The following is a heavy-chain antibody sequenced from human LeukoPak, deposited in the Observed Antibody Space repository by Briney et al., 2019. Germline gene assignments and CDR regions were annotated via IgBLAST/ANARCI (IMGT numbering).Heavy chain of an antibody. D-gene: IGHD1-26*01. J-gene: IGHJ4*02. CDR1: GFTFSSFG. V-gene: IGHV3-30*18. CDR3: ANLWELKEDNYFDY. Sequence: GGSRRLSVAASGFTFSSFGMHWFRKAPGKGRGGWAFISYDGSNKYYADSVKGRFTISRDNSKNTLYLQMNSLRAEDTAVYYCANLWELKEDNYFDYWGQGTLVTVSS. CDR2: ISYDGSNK.